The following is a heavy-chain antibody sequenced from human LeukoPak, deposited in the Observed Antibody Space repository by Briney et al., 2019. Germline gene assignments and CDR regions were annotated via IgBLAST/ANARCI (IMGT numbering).Heavy chain of an antibody. J-gene: IGHJ4*02. Sequence: GESPKISCKGSGYSFTTYWIGWVRQMPGKGLEWMRIIYPGDSDTRYSPSFQGQVTISADKSITTAYLQWSSLKASDTAMYYCARLAGSGYYTPIDYWGQGTLVTVSS. V-gene: IGHV5-51*01. D-gene: IGHD3-3*01. CDR1: GYSFTTYW. CDR3: ARLAGSGYYTPIDY. CDR2: IYPGDSDT.